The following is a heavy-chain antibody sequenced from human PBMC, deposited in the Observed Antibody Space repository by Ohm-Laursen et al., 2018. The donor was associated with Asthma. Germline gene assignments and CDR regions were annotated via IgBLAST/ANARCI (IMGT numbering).Heavy chain of an antibody. CDR3: ARGIDYGGNHVDS. V-gene: IGHV4-31*03. CDR1: GGSITSGGNY. J-gene: IGHJ4*02. D-gene: IGHD4-23*01. Sequence: TLSLTCTVSGGSITSGGNYWTWIRQHPGKGLEWIGDIYYSWNTYYNPSLKSRVTISVDTSKNQFSLELTSVTAADTAVYYCARGIDYGGNHVDSWGQGTLVTVSS. CDR2: IYYSWNT.